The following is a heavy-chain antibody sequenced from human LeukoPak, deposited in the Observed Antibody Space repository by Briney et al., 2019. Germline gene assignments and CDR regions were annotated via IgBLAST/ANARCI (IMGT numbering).Heavy chain of an antibody. J-gene: IGHJ4*02. V-gene: IGHV1-2*06. CDR3: AGGDREYYYDSSGYPGFDY. D-gene: IGHD3-22*01. CDR1: GYTFTCYY. Sequence: ASVKVSCKASGYTFTCYYMHWVRQAPGQGLEWMGRINPNSGGTNYAQKFQGRVTMTRDTSISTAYMELSRLRSDDTAVYYCAGGDREYYYDSSGYPGFDYWGQGTLVTVSS. CDR2: INPNSGGT.